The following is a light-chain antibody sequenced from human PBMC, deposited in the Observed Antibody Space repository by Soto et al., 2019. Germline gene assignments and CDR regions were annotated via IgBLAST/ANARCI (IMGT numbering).Light chain of an antibody. V-gene: IGKV3-11*01. J-gene: IGKJ5*01. CDR2: DAS. Sequence: MVFTLSPAALSLAPGERATLSCRAIQRVSSSYLAWYQQKPGQSPRLLIYDASNRGTGIPARFSGSGSGTDFTLTISSLEPEDFAVYYCQQRSNWPPITFGQGTRLEIK. CDR3: QQRSNWPPIT. CDR1: QRVSSSY.